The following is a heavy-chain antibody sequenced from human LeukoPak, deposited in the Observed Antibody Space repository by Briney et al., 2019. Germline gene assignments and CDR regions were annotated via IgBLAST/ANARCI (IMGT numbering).Heavy chain of an antibody. CDR3: AKILRPFDAFDI. V-gene: IGHV3-48*02. D-gene: IGHD3-16*01. J-gene: IGHJ3*02. Sequence: GGSLRLSCAASGFSFSSSNMNWVRQAPGKGLEWVSYISSGSSTRYYADSVEGRFTISRDNAMNSLYLQMNSLRDEDTAVYYCAKILRPFDAFDIWGQGTMVTVSS. CDR2: ISSGSSTR. CDR1: GFSFSSSN.